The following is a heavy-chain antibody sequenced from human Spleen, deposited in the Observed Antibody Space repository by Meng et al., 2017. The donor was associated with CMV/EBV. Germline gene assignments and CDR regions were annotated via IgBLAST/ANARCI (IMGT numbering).Heavy chain of an antibody. CDR2: INHSGST. CDR1: GGSISSSSYY. J-gene: IGHJ6*02. D-gene: IGHD1-26*01. Sequence: SETLSLTCTVSGGSISSSSYYWGWIRQPPGKGLEWIGEINHSGSTNYNPSLKSRVTISVDTSKNQFSLKLSSVTAADTAVYYYARWVLYGMDVWGQGTTVTVSS. CDR3: ARWVLYGMDV. V-gene: IGHV4-39*07.